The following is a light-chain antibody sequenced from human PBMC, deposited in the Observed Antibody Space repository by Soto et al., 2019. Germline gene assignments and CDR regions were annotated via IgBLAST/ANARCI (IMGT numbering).Light chain of an antibody. CDR2: GAS. Sequence: DIQMTQSPSSLSASVGDRVTITCRASQSISNYLNWYQQKPGKAPKLLIYGASSLQSGVPSRFSGSGSGTDFTLTISSLEPEDSATYYCQQSYSTPRKFTFGGGTKVEIK. V-gene: IGKV1-39*01. J-gene: IGKJ4*01. CDR3: QQSYSTPRKFT. CDR1: QSISNY.